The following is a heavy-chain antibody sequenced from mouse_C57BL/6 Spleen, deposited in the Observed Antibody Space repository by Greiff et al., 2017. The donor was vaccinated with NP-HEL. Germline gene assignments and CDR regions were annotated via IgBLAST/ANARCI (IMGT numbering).Heavy chain of an antibody. V-gene: IGHV1-80*01. CDR2: IYPGDGDT. Sequence: QVQLKQSGAELVKPGASVKISCKASGYAFSSYWMNWVKQRPGKGLEWIGQIYPGDGDTNYNGKFKGKATLTADKSSSTAYMQLSSLTSEDSAVYFCARFCPPYAMDYWGQGTSVTVSS. CDR3: ARFCPPYAMDY. J-gene: IGHJ4*01. CDR1: GYAFSSYW.